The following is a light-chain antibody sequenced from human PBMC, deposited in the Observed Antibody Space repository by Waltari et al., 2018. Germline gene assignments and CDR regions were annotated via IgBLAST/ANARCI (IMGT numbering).Light chain of an antibody. CDR2: KAT. Sequence: QSALSQPASVSWSPGQSLTITCTGASTDLASYNLVAWYQHHPNRAPKLIIYKATKRPSGISHRFSGAKSGATASLRISGLQADDEADYYCCSYTGSSTSYGCGGGTKVTVL. J-gene: IGLJ1*01. V-gene: IGLV2-23*01. CDR1: STDLASYNL. CDR3: CSYTGSSTSYG.